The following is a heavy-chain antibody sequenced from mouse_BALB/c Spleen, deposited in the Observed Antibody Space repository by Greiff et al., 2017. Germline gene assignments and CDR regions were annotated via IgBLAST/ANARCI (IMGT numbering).Heavy chain of an antibody. Sequence: VQLKESGAELVKPGASVKLSCTASGFNIKDTYMHWVKQRPEQGLEWIGRIDPANGNTKYDPKFQGKATITADTSSNTAYLQLSSLTSEDTAVYYCASLSTTATTYAMDYWGQGTSVTVSS. CDR2: IDPANGNT. J-gene: IGHJ4*01. CDR3: ASLSTTATTYAMDY. CDR1: GFNIKDTY. V-gene: IGHV14-3*02. D-gene: IGHD1-2*01.